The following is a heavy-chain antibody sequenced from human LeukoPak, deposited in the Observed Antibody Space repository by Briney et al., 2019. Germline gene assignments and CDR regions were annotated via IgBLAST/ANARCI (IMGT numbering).Heavy chain of an antibody. D-gene: IGHD4-17*01. J-gene: IGHJ4*02. V-gene: IGHV4-59*01. Sequence: SETLSLTCTVSGGSISSCYWSWIRQPPGKGLEWIGYIYYSGSTNYNPSLKSRVTISVDTSKNQFSLKLSSVTAADTAVYYCARAADGEYNSFDYWGQGTLVTVSS. CDR3: ARAADGEYNSFDY. CDR2: IYYSGST. CDR1: GGSISSCY.